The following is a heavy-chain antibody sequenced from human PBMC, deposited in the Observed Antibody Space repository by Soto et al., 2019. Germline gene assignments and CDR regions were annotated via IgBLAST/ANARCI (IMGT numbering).Heavy chain of an antibody. D-gene: IGHD3-9*01. CDR2: ISAYNGNT. CDR3: ARDRLYYDILTDQSRYGMDV. J-gene: IGHJ6*02. V-gene: IGHV1-18*01. CDR1: GYTFTSYG. Sequence: ASVKVSCKASGYTFTSYGISWVRQAPGQGLEWMGWISAYNGNTNYAQKLQGRVTMTTDTSTSTAYMELRSLRSDDTAVYYCARDRLYYDILTDQSRYGMDVWGQGTTVTVSS.